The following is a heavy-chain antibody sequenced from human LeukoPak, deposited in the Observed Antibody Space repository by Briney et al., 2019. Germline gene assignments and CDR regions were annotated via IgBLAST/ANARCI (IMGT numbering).Heavy chain of an antibody. CDR1: GLTFDDYA. J-gene: IGHJ3*01. V-gene: IGHV3-43*02. CDR3: CISMGVAILMGWDGDAFDG. D-gene: IGHD2-2*02. CDR2: ISGDGDFT. Sequence: TGGSLRLSCAACGLTFDDYAMHWVRQTPGKALEWVSLISGDGDFTYYADFVKGRFTISRDNSKNSLYLQMNNLRTLSDRLSHCCISMGVAILMGWDGDAFDGWGQGTMVTVSS.